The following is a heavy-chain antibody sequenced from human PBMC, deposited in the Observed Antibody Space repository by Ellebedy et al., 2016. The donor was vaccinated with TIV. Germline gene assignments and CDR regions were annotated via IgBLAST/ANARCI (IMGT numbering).Heavy chain of an antibody. CDR3: ARDQWLVRGFVDY. J-gene: IGHJ4*02. D-gene: IGHD6-19*01. CDR2: IYYDGRT. Sequence: MPSETLSLTCSVSGYSISNGCYWGWIRQPPGKGLAWIASIYYDGRTQYNPSLNSRVTISVDTSKNQFSLKLNSVTAADTAVYYCARDQWLVRGFVDYWGQGTLVTVSS. V-gene: IGHV4-38-2*02. CDR1: GYSISNGCY.